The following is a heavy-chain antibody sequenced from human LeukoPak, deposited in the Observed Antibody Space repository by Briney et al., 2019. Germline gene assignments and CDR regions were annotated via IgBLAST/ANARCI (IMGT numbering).Heavy chain of an antibody. J-gene: IGHJ6*02. CDR1: GYTFTGYY. V-gene: IGHV1-2*02. CDR2: INPKTGDT. CDR3: ARGLLYSPMDV. Sequence: ASVKVSCKASGYTFTGYYMYWVRQAPGQGLEWMGWINPKTGDTKYAQKFQGRVTMTRDTSINTAYLELSRLTSDDTAVYYCARGLLYSPMDVWGQGTTVTVSS. D-gene: IGHD2-2*02.